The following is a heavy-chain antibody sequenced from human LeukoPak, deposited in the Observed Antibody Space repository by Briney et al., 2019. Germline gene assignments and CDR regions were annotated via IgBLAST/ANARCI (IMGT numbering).Heavy chain of an antibody. J-gene: IGHJ6*02. CDR2: ISGDGGST. Sequence: GSLRLSCAASGFTFDDYAMHWVRQAPGKGLEWVSLISGDGGSTYFADSVKGRFTISRDNSKNSLYLQMNSLRTEDTALYYCAKDLFSGTVATPYFYYYGMDAWGQGTTVTVSS. V-gene: IGHV3-43*02. CDR3: AKDLFSGTVATPYFYYYGMDA. CDR1: GFTFDDYA. D-gene: IGHD6-19*01.